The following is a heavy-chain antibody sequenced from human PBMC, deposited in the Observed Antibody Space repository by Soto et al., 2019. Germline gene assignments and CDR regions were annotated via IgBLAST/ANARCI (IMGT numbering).Heavy chain of an antibody. V-gene: IGHV4-39*01. CDR3: GRVVEGATRHPDPDS. CDR2: VYHNGGA. J-gene: IGHJ5*01. D-gene: IGHD2-21*01. CDR1: GVSIHNSHSF. Sequence: SETLSLTCTVSGVSIHNSHSFWAWIRQPPGKGLQFIASVYHNGGAHYNSSLKSRVTISVDTANNQVSLRMRSLTAADTAFYYCGRVVEGATRHPDPDSWGQGILVTVSS.